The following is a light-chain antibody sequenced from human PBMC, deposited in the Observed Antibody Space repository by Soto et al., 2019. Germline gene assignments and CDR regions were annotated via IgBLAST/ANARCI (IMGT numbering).Light chain of an antibody. CDR1: QSVSSY. J-gene: IGKJ4*01. Sequence: EIVLTQSPATLSLSPGERATLSCRASQSVSSYLAWYQQKPGQAPRLLIYGASNRATGIQDRFSGSGSGTDFTLTISSLQPEDFATYYCQQVNVYPSTFGGGTKVDIK. CDR3: QQVNVYPST. CDR2: GAS. V-gene: IGKV3-11*01.